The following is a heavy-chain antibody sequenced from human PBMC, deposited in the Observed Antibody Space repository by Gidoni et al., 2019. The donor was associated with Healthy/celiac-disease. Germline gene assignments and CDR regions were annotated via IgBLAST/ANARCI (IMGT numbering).Heavy chain of an antibody. D-gene: IGHD2-15*01. J-gene: IGHJ4*02. V-gene: IGHV4-59*11. CDR3: ARVGYCSGGSCYFFFDY. CDR2: IYYSGSN. CDR1: GGSISSPS. Sequence: QVQLQESGPGLVKPSETLSLTCPVSGGSISSPSWSWSRQPPGKGLEWIGYIYYSGSNNYNPSLKSRVTISVDTSKNQFSLKLSSVTAADTAVYYCARVGYCSGGSCYFFFDYWGQGTLVTVSS.